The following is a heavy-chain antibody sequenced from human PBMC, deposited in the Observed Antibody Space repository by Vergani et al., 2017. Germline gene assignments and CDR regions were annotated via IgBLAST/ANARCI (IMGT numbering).Heavy chain of an antibody. D-gene: IGHD1-1*01. CDR1: GFTFTSSA. V-gene: IGHV1-58*02. Sequence: QMQLVQSGPEVKKPGTSVKVSCKASGFTFTSSAMQWVRQARGQRLEWIGWIVVGSGNTNYAQKFQERVTITRDTATSTAYMELSSLRSEDTAVYYCAADSTAGNWNDFYSYYYMDVWGKGTTVTVSS. J-gene: IGHJ6*03. CDR2: IVVGSGNT. CDR3: AADSTAGNWNDFYSYYYMDV.